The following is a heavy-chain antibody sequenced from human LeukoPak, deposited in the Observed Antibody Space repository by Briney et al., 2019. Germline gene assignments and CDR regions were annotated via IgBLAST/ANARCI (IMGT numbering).Heavy chain of an antibody. V-gene: IGHV4-30-4*01. Sequence: SETLSLTCTVSGGSISSGDYYWSWIRQPPGKGLEWIGYIYYSGSTYYNPSLKSRGTISVDTSKNQFSLKLSSVTAADTAVYYCARVMIVVVTEGWFDPWGQGTLVTVSS. J-gene: IGHJ5*02. CDR1: GGSISSGDYY. CDR2: IYYSGST. D-gene: IGHD2-21*02. CDR3: ARVMIVVVTEGWFDP.